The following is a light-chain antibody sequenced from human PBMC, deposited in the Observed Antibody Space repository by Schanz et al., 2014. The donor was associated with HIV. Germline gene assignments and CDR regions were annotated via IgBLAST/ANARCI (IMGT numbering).Light chain of an antibody. J-gene: IGLJ1*01. CDR1: SSDIGSYNL. Sequence: SALTQPASVSGSPGQSITISCTGTSSDIGSYNLVSWYQQHPGKAPKLMIYEGSKRPSGVSNRFSGSKSGNTASLTISGLQAEDEADYYCCSYAGSSTPLVFGTGTKLTVL. V-gene: IGLV2-23*01. CDR3: CSYAGSSTPLV. CDR2: EGS.